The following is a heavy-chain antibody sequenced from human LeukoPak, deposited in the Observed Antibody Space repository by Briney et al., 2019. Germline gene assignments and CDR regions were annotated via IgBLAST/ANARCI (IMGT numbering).Heavy chain of an antibody. V-gene: IGHV4-34*01. CDR2: INHSGST. Sequence: SETLSLTCAVYGGSFSGYYWSWIRQPPGKGLEWIGEINHSGSTNYNPSLKSRVTISVDTSKNQFSLKLSSVTAADKAVYYCARGPVRYFDWLLNHPYFDYWGQGTLVTVSS. CDR1: GGSFSGYY. J-gene: IGHJ4*02. D-gene: IGHD3-9*01. CDR3: ARGPVRYFDWLLNHPYFDY.